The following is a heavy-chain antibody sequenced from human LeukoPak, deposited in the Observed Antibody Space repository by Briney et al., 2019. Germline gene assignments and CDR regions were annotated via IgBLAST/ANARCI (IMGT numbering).Heavy chain of an antibody. V-gene: IGHV4-34*01. Sequence: PSETLSLTCAVYGGSFSGYYWSWIRQPPGKGLEWIGEINHSGSTNYNPSLKSRLTISVETSKNQFSLKLSSVTAADAAVYYCARGIAAAGQPRFDPWGQGTLVTVSS. J-gene: IGHJ5*02. CDR3: ARGIAAAGQPRFDP. CDR2: INHSGST. CDR1: GGSFSGYY. D-gene: IGHD6-13*01.